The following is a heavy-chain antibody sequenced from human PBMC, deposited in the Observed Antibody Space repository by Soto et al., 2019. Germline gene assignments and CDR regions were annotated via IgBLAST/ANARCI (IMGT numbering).Heavy chain of an antibody. Sequence: PGGSLRLSCAASGFTFSSYEMNWVRQAPGKGLEWVSYISSSGSTIYYADSVKGRFTISRDNAKNSLYLQMNSLRAEDTAVYYCARDESVPPHRYFQHWGQGTLVTVSS. J-gene: IGHJ1*01. CDR2: ISSSGSTI. V-gene: IGHV3-48*03. CDR3: ARDESVPPHRYFQH. CDR1: GFTFSSYE.